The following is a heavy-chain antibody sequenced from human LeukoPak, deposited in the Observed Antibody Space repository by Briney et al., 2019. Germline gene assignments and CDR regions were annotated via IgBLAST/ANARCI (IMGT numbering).Heavy chain of an antibody. J-gene: IGHJ3*02. D-gene: IGHD5-18*01. CDR2: IYYSGST. CDR3: AGNRDTAMVDDAFDI. Sequence: NPSETLSLTCTVSGGSVSSGSYYWSWIRQPPGKGLEWIGYIYYSGSTNYNPSLKSRVTISVDTSKNQFSLKLSSVTAADTAVYYCAGNRDTAMVDDAFDIWGQGTMVTVSS. V-gene: IGHV4-61*01. CDR1: GGSVSSGSYY.